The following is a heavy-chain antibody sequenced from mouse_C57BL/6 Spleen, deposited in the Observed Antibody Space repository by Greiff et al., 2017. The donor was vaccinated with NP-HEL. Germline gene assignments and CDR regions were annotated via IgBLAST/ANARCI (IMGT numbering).Heavy chain of an antibody. D-gene: IGHD1-1*01. CDR1: RYSITSGYY. V-gene: IGHV3-6*01. J-gene: IGHJ4*01. Sequence: EVQLQESGPGLVKPSQSLSLTCSVTRYSITSGYYWNWIRQFPGNKLEWMGYISYDGSNNYNPSLKNRISITRDTSKNQFFLKLNSVTTEDTATYYCAREVYGKDAMDYWGQGTSVTVSS. CDR3: AREVYGKDAMDY. CDR2: ISYDGSN.